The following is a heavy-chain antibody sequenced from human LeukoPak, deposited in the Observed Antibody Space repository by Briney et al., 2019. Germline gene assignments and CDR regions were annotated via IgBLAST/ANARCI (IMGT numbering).Heavy chain of an antibody. V-gene: IGHV3-7*01. CDR1: GFTFSTYW. Sequence: GGSLRLSCTASGFTFSTYWMTWVRQAPGKGLEWVANIKEDGSQIGYGDAVKGRFTISRDNAKNSLFLQMNRLRADDMAVYYCTRNSGWYRLDYWGQGTLVTAPS. CDR3: TRNSGWYRLDY. D-gene: IGHD6-19*01. J-gene: IGHJ4*02. CDR2: IKEDGSQI.